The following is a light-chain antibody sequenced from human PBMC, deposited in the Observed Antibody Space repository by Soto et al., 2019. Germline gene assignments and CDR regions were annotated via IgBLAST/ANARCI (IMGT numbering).Light chain of an antibody. Sequence: EIVMTQSPATLSVSPGERATLSCRASQSVSSNLAWYQQKPGQAPGLLIYGASTRATGIPARFSGSGSGTEFTLTISSLQSEDFAVYYCQQYNNWPPVITFGQGTRLEIK. CDR1: QSVSSN. CDR2: GAS. J-gene: IGKJ5*01. V-gene: IGKV3-15*01. CDR3: QQYNNWPPVIT.